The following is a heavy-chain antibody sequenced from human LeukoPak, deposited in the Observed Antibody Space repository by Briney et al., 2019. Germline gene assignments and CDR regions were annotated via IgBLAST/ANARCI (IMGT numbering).Heavy chain of an antibody. CDR1: GGSISSYY. CDR3: ARDGPSSSWYGPTYFDY. D-gene: IGHD6-13*01. V-gene: IGHV4-4*07. CDR2: IYTSGST. J-gene: IGHJ4*02. Sequence: SETLSLTCTVSGGSISSYYWSWIRQPAGKGLEWIGRIYTSGSTNYNPSLKSRVTMSVDTSKNQFSLKLSSVTAADTAVYYCARDGPSSSWYGPTYFDYWGQGTLVTVSS.